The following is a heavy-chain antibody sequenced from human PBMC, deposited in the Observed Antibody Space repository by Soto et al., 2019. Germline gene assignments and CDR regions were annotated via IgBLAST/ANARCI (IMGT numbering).Heavy chain of an antibody. Sequence: SGPTLVNPTQTLTLTCTFSGFSLSTSGMCVSWIRQPPGKALEWLARIDWDDDKYYSTSLKTRLTISKDTSKNQVVLTMTNMDPVDTATYYCARIRMDSSGWYEGFDYWGQGTLVTVSS. CDR1: GFSLSTSGMC. CDR2: IDWDDDK. J-gene: IGHJ4*02. CDR3: ARIRMDSSGWYEGFDY. V-gene: IGHV2-70*11. D-gene: IGHD6-19*01.